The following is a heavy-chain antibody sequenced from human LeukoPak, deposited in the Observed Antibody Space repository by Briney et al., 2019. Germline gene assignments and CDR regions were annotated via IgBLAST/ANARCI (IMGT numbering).Heavy chain of an antibody. D-gene: IGHD3-10*01. CDR1: GGSFSGYY. V-gene: IGHV4-34*01. J-gene: IGHJ4*02. CDR3: ARRTVRGVISY. Sequence: SEPLALTCAVYGGSFSGYYWSWIRQPPGKGLEWIGEINHSGSTNYNPSLKSRVTISVDTSKNQFSLKLSSVTAADTAVYYCARRTVRGVISYWGQGTLVIVSS. CDR2: INHSGST.